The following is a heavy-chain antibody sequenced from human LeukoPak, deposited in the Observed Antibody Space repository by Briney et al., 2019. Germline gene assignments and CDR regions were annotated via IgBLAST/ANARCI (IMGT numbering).Heavy chain of an antibody. D-gene: IGHD6-13*01. V-gene: IGHV6-1*01. CDR1: GDSVSSNSAA. Sequence: SQTLSLTCAISGDSVSSNSAAWNWIRQSPSRGIEWLGRTYYRSKWYNDYAVSVKSRITINPDTSKNQFSPQLNSVTPEDTAVYYCARMDSSSRTGSDDAFDIWGQGTMVTVSS. CDR3: ARMDSSSRTGSDDAFDI. CDR2: TYYRSKWYN. J-gene: IGHJ3*02.